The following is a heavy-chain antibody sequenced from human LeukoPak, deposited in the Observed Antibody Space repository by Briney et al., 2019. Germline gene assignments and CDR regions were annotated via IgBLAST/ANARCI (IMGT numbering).Heavy chain of an antibody. CDR1: GFTFSSCW. CDR3: ARGAAAAGTALFDY. D-gene: IGHD6-13*01. J-gene: IGHJ4*02. CDR2: IKEDGSEM. Sequence: PGGSLRLSCAASGFTFSSCWMSWVRQAPGKGLEWVANIKEDGSEMYYVDSVKGRFTISRGNAKNSLYLQMNSLRAEDTAVYYCARGAAAAGTALFDYWAREPWSPSPQ. V-gene: IGHV3-7*04.